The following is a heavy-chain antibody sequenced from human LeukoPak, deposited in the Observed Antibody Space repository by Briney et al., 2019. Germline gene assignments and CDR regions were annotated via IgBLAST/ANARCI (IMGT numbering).Heavy chain of an antibody. Sequence: GASVKVSCKASGGTFSSYAISWVRQAPGQGLEWMGGIIPIFGTANYAQKFQGRVTITADESTSTAYMELSSLRSEDTAVYYCARDLPYDILTGYPSFDAFDIWGQGTMVTVSS. J-gene: IGHJ3*02. D-gene: IGHD3-9*01. CDR2: IIPIFGTA. CDR3: ARDLPYDILTGYPSFDAFDI. CDR1: GGTFSSYA. V-gene: IGHV1-69*13.